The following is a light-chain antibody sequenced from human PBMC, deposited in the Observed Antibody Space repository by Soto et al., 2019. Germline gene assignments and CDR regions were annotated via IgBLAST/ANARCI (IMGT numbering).Light chain of an antibody. CDR1: SXDIAPYNY. CDR2: EVS. Sequence: QSVLTQPASVSGSPGQSLTISCTGTSXDIAPYNYVSWYQQHPGKAPKLIIYEVSYRPSGISNRFSGSKSGNTASLTISGLQAEDEADYYCSSYTRSPNYVFGTGTKVTVL. J-gene: IGLJ1*01. CDR3: SSYTRSPNYV. V-gene: IGLV2-14*01.